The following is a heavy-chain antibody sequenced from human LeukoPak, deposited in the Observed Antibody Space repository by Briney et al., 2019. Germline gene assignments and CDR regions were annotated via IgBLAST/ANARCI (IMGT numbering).Heavy chain of an antibody. J-gene: IGHJ4*02. D-gene: IGHD3-22*01. CDR1: GLTFSSYA. Sequence: GGSLRLSCAASGLTFSSYAMSWVRQAPGKGLEWVSGISGSGDNTYYADSVRGRFTISRDNSKNTLYVQVNSLGTEDTAAYYCAKGSYYDSSGSFYFDYWGQGTLVTVSS. V-gene: IGHV3-23*01. CDR2: ISGSGDNT. CDR3: AKGSYYDSSGSFYFDY.